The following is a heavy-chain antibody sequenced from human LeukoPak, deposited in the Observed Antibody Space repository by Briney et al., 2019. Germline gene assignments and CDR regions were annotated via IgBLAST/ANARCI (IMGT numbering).Heavy chain of an antibody. Sequence: SETLSLTCTVSGASISRDYWSWIRQPPGKGLEWIGYIYYTGSTNYNPSLKGRVTMSLDTPKNQFSLKVSSVTAADTAVYYCARGEGIEYFQHWGQGTLVTVSS. CDR1: GASISRDY. V-gene: IGHV4-59*01. J-gene: IGHJ1*01. D-gene: IGHD6-13*01. CDR3: ARGEGIEYFQH. CDR2: IYYTGST.